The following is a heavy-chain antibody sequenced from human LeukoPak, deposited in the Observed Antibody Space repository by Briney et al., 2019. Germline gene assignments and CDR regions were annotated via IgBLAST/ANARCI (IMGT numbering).Heavy chain of an antibody. V-gene: IGHV3-7*01. CDR3: ARGHTYNIY. Sequence: PGGSLRLSCAASGFTFSTYWMSWVRQAPGKGLEWVANIKQDGSEKYYVDSVKGRFAISRDNARNSLYLQMNSLRAEDTAVYYCARGHTYNIYWGQGTLVTVSS. J-gene: IGHJ4*02. D-gene: IGHD1-1*01. CDR2: IKQDGSEK. CDR1: GFTFSTYW.